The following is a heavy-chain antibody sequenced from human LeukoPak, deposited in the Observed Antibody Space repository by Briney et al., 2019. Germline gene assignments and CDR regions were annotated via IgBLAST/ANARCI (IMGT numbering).Heavy chain of an antibody. CDR1: GYTFTGYY. V-gene: IGHV1-2*02. CDR3: ASAITMIVVVTEGAFDI. CDR2: INPNSGGT. D-gene: IGHD3-22*01. Sequence: GASVKVSCKASGYTFTGYYMHWVRQAPGQGREWMGWINPNSGGTNYAQKFQGTVTMTRDASISTAYMELSRLRSDDTAVYYCASAITMIVVVTEGAFDIWGQGTMVTVSS. J-gene: IGHJ3*02.